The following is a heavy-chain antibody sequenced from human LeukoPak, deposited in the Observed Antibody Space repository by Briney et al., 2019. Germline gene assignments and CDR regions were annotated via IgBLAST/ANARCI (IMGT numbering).Heavy chain of an antibody. J-gene: IGHJ3*02. CDR2: MNPNSGNT. V-gene: IGHV1-8*03. CDR3: ATDQGGSYYRDTFDI. Sequence: ASVKVSCKASGYTFTSYDINWVRQATGQGLEWMGWMNPNSGNTGYAQKFQGRVTITRNTSISTAYMELSSLRSEDTAVYYCATDQGGSYYRDTFDIWGQGTMVTVSS. D-gene: IGHD1-26*01. CDR1: GYTFTSYD.